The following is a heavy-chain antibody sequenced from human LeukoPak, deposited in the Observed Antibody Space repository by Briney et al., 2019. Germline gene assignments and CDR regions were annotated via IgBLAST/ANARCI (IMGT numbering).Heavy chain of an antibody. V-gene: IGHV3-23*01. CDR1: GFTFSSYA. Sequence: GGSLRLSCAASGFTFSSYAMSWVRQAPGKGLEWVSAISGSGGSTCYADSVKGRFTISRDNSKNTLYLQMNSLRAEDTAVYYCAKDWGHAAAAAGTGWFDPWGQGTLVTVSS. J-gene: IGHJ5*02. D-gene: IGHD6-13*01. CDR3: AKDWGHAAAAAGTGWFDP. CDR2: ISGSGGST.